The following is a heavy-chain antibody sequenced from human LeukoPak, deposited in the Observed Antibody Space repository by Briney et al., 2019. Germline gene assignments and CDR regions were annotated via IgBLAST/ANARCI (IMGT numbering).Heavy chain of an antibody. CDR2: INHSGST. D-gene: IGHD6-13*01. CDR1: GGSFSGYY. Sequence: SETLSLTCAVYGGSFSGYYWSWIRQPPGKGLEWIGEINHSGSTNYNPSLKSRVTISVDTSKNQFSLKLSSVTAADTAVYYCARGTVSSSWYYYYYYMDVWGKGTTVTISS. J-gene: IGHJ6*03. CDR3: ARGTVSSSWYYYYYYMDV. V-gene: IGHV4-34*01.